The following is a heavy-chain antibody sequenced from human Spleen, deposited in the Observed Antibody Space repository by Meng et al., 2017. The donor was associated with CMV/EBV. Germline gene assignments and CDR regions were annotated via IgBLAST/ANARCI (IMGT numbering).Heavy chain of an antibody. CDR3: ARDLLDERTTVTPFDAFDI. Sequence: GESLKISCAASGFTFSSYAMSWVRQAPGKGLEWVSAISSSSTYIHHADSVKGRFTVSRDNAKNSVYLQMNSLRAEDTAVYYCARDLLDERTTVTPFDAFDIWGQGTMVTVSS. D-gene: IGHD4-17*01. J-gene: IGHJ3*02. CDR2: ISSSSTYI. V-gene: IGHV3-21*01. CDR1: GFTFSSYA.